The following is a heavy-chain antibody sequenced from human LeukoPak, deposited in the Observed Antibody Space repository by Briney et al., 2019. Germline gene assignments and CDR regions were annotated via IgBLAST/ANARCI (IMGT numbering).Heavy chain of an antibody. CDR3: AKARTTVTAIVPFDY. CDR1: GFIFSSYA. J-gene: IGHJ4*02. V-gene: IGHV3-23*01. CDR2: FSASSAYT. Sequence: GGSLRLSCAASGFIFSSYAMSWVRQAPGKGLEWVSTFSASSAYTYYADSVKGRFTISRDDSKNTLYLQMNSLRAEDTAIYYCAKARTTVTAIVPFDYWGQGTLVTVSS. D-gene: IGHD4-17*01.